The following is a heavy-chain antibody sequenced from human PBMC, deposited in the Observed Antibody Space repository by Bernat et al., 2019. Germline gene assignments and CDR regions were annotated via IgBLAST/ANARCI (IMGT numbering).Heavy chain of an antibody. CDR2: ISSSSYT. Sequence: QVQLVESGGGLVKPGGSLRLSCAASGFTFSDYYMSWIRQAPGKGLEWASYISSSSYTNYADSVKGRFTISRDNAKNSLYLQMNSLRAEDTAVYYCARGTSTSAPYMDVWGKGTTVTVSS. CDR1: GFTFSDYY. V-gene: IGHV3-11*05. CDR3: ARGTSTSAPYMDV. J-gene: IGHJ6*03.